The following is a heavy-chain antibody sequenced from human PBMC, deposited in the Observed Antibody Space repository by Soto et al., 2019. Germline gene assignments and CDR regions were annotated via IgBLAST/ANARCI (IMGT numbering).Heavy chain of an antibody. Sequence: QVQLQESGPGLVKPSETLSLTCTVSGGSISSYYWSWIRQPPGKGLEWIGYIYYSGSTNYNPSLKSRVTISVDTSKNQFSLKLSSVTAADTAVYYCARAYRRQGEAAAVYDYWGQGTLVTVSS. D-gene: IGHD6-13*01. V-gene: IGHV4-59*01. CDR3: ARAYRRQGEAAAVYDY. CDR2: IYYSGST. J-gene: IGHJ4*02. CDR1: GGSISSYY.